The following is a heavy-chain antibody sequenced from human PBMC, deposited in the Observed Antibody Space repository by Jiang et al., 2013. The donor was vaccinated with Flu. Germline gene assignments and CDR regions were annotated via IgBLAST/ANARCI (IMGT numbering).Heavy chain of an antibody. CDR1: GGSISSSNW. J-gene: IGHJ4*02. D-gene: IGHD2-2*01. CDR2: IYHSGST. CDR3: ARNAPLPGPAYYFDY. V-gene: IGHV4-4*02. Sequence: GLVKPSGTLSLTCAVSGGSISSSNWWSWVRQPPGKGLEWIGEIYHSGSTNYNPSLKSRVTISVDKSKNQFSLKLSSVTAADTAVYYCARNAPLPGPAYYFDYWGQGTLVTVSS.